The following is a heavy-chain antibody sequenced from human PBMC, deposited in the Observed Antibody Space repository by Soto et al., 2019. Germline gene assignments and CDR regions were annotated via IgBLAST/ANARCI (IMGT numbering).Heavy chain of an antibody. V-gene: IGHV1-69*01. D-gene: IGHD2-2*01. CDR1: GGTFSSYA. CDR3: ARGGDIVVVPAATNNWFDP. J-gene: IGHJ5*02. CDR2: IIPIFGTA. Sequence: QVQLVQSGAEVKKPGSSVKVSCKASGGTFSSYAISWVRQAPGQGLEWMGGIIPIFGTANYAQKFQGRVTITADEATSTAYMELSSMRSEDTAVYDCARGGDIVVVPAATNNWFDPWGQGTLVTVSS.